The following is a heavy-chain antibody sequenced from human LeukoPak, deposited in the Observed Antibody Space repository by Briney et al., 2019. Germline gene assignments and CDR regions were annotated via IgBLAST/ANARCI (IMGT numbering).Heavy chain of an antibody. CDR3: TTGRAGMVRGVTKGDY. V-gene: IGHV3-53*01. J-gene: IGHJ4*02. CDR1: GFTVSSSF. CDR2: IYSGGST. Sequence: GGSLRLSCAASGFTVSSSFMSWVRQAPGKGLEWVSVIYSGGSTYHADSVKGRFTISRDNSKNTLYLQMNSLKTEDTAVYYCTTGRAGMVRGVTKGDYWGQGTLVTVSS. D-gene: IGHD3-10*01.